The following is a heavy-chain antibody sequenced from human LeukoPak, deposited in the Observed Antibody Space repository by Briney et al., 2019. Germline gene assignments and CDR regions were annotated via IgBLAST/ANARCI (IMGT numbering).Heavy chain of an antibody. J-gene: IGHJ2*01. V-gene: IGHV5-51*01. D-gene: IGHD4-17*01. CDR1: GYSFTSQW. CDR3: ARITTVLYWYFDL. Sequence: AGESLKISCKGSGYSFTSQWIGWVRQMPGKGLEWMGIIYPGDSDTRYSPSFQGQVTISADKSVSTAYLQWSSLKASDTAMYYCARITTVLYWYFDLWGRGTLVTVSS. CDR2: IYPGDSDT.